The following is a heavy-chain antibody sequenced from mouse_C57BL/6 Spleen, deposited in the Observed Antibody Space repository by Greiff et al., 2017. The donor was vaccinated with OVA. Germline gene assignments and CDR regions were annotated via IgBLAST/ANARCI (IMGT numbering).Heavy chain of an antibody. J-gene: IGHJ3*01. CDR3: AREGGQAWFAY. Sequence: EVKLQESGPGLVKPSQSLSLTCSVTGYSITSGYYWNWIRQFPGNKLEWMGYISYDGSNNYNPSLKNRISITRDTSKNQFFLKLNSVTTEDTATYYCAREGGQAWFAYWGQGTLVTVSA. CDR2: ISYDGSN. D-gene: IGHD3-3*01. V-gene: IGHV3-6*01. CDR1: GYSITSGYY.